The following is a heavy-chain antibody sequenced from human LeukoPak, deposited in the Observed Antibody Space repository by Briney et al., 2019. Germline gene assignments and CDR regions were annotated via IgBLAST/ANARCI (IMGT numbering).Heavy chain of an antibody. D-gene: IGHD3-9*01. Sequence: GGSLRLSCAASGFTVSSNYMSWVRQAPGKGLEWVAVIYSGDSTYYADSVKGRFTISRHNSKNTLYLQMNSLRAEDTAVYYCAREHYDILTGYYPSFDYWGQGTLVTVSS. V-gene: IGHV3-53*04. J-gene: IGHJ4*02. CDR3: AREHYDILTGYYPSFDY. CDR2: IYSGDST. CDR1: GFTVSSNY.